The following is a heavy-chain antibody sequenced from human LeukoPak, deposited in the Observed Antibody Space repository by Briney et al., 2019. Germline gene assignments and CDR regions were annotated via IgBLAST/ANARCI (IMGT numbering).Heavy chain of an antibody. Sequence: TSETLSLTCTVSGGSISSSSYYWGWIRQPPGKGLEWIGSIYYSGSTYYNPSLKSRVTISVDTSKNQFSLKLSSVTAADTAVYYCARQGRDMVVVVTATIDYWGQGTLVTVSS. CDR2: IYYSGST. J-gene: IGHJ4*02. CDR3: ARQGRDMVVVVTATIDY. V-gene: IGHV4-39*01. D-gene: IGHD2-21*02. CDR1: GGSISSSSYY.